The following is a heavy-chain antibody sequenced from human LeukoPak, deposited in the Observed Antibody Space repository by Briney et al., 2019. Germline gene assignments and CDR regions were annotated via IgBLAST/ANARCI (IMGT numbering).Heavy chain of an antibody. D-gene: IGHD3-22*01. CDR3: ARGGTGFYSGSLPLVY. CDR1: GFTVSDNY. J-gene: IGHJ4*02. Sequence: GGSLRLSCAASGFTVSDNYLNWVRQAPGKGLEWVSVIYRGGSTYHADSVKGRFSISRDNSKNTLHLQMKDLRVEDTAVYYCARGGTGFYSGSLPLVYWGQGTLVTVSS. CDR2: IYRGGST. V-gene: IGHV3-53*01.